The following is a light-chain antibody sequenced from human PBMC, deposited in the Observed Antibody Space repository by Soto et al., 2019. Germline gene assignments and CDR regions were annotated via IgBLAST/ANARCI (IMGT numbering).Light chain of an antibody. V-gene: IGLV2-14*01. CDR2: EVS. CDR3: SSYTSSSTPYV. Sequence: QSALTQPASVSGSPGQSITISCTGTSSDVGGYKYVSWYQQHPGKAPKLMIYEVSNRPSWVSNRFSGSKSGNTASLTISGLQADDEADYYCSSYTSSSTPYVFGTGTKVTVL. J-gene: IGLJ1*01. CDR1: SSDVGGYKY.